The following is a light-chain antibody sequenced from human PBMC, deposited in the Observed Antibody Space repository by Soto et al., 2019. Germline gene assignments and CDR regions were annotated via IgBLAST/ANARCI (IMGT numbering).Light chain of an antibody. CDR2: SAS. CDR1: QSVSNN. J-gene: IGKJ4*01. CDR3: QQHNEWPLT. V-gene: IGKV3-15*01. Sequence: EVVMTQSPATLSVSPGERATLSCRASQSVSNNLAWYQQKPGQAPRLFIYSASTRATGIPARFSGSASGTEFTLIISSLQSEDFAVYYCQQHNEWPLTFGGGTKVETK.